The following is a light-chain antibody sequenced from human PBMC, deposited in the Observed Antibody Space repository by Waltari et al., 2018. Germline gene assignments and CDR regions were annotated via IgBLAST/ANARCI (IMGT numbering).Light chain of an antibody. CDR3: QQRSNWPPGLT. Sequence: EIVLTQSPATLSLFPGERATLPCRASQSVSSYLAWYQQKPGQAPSLLIYDASNRATGIPARFSGSGSGTDFTLTISSLEPEDFAVYYCQQRSNWPPGLTFGGGTKVEIK. CDR2: DAS. CDR1: QSVSSY. J-gene: IGKJ4*01. V-gene: IGKV3-11*01.